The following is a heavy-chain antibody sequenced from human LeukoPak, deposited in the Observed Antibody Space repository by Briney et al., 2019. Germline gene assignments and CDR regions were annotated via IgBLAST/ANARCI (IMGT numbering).Heavy chain of an antibody. CDR3: ARDGGERAWGGVITTHWFDP. V-gene: IGHV1-2*02. CDR2: INPNSGGT. Sequence: ASVKVSCKASGYRFTSYDLNWVRQATGQGLEWMGWINPNSGGTNYAQKFQGRVTMTRDTSISTAYMELSRLRSDDTAVYYCARDGGERAWGGVITTHWFDPWGQGTLVTVSS. CDR1: GYRFTSYD. D-gene: IGHD3-22*01. J-gene: IGHJ5*02.